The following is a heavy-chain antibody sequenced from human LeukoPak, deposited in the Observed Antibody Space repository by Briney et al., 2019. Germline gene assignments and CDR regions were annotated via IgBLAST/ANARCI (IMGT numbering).Heavy chain of an antibody. V-gene: IGHV4-34*01. CDR2: INHSGST. J-gene: IGHJ3*02. Sequence: PSETLSLTCAVYGGSFGGYYWSWIRQPPGKGLEWIGEINHSGSTNYNPSLKSRVTISVDTSKNQFSLKLSSVTAADTAVYYCAREGAFDIWGQGTMVTVSS. CDR1: GGSFGGYY. CDR3: AREGAFDI.